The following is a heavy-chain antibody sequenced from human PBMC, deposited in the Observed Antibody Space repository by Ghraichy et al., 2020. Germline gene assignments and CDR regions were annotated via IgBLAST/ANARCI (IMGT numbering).Heavy chain of an antibody. Sequence: ETLSLTCAISGDSVSSNSAAWNWIRQSPSRGLEWLGRTYYRSKWYNDYAVSVKSRITINPDTSKNQFSLQLNSVTPEDTAVYYCARDQYGDGYGYYYMDVWGKGTTVTVSS. D-gene: IGHD4-17*01. CDR2: TYYRSKWYN. J-gene: IGHJ6*03. V-gene: IGHV6-1*01. CDR1: GDSVSSNSAA. CDR3: ARDQYGDGYGYYYMDV.